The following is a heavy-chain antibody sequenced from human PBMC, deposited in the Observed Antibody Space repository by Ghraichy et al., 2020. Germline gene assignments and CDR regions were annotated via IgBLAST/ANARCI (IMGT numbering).Heavy chain of an antibody. D-gene: IGHD1-1*01. V-gene: IGHV4-59*11. CDR1: GGSFNSHY. CDR2: IFHSGTT. CDR3: ARGMPVTGTLDY. J-gene: IGHJ4*02. Sequence: SETLSLTCTVSGGSFNSHYWSWIRQPPGKGLDWIGCIFHSGTTNYNPSLKTRVTLSVDMSKNQFSLKLSSVSAADTALYYCARGMPVTGTLDYWGQGIPVTVSS.